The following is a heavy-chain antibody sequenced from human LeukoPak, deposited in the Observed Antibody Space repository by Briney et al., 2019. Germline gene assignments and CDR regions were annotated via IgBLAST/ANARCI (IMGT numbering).Heavy chain of an antibody. J-gene: IGHJ3*02. CDR1: GFTFSSYE. CDR3: AMIVVVPARAFDI. V-gene: IGHV3-48*03. CDR2: ISSSGSTI. D-gene: IGHD2-2*01. Sequence: GGSLRLSCEASGFTFSSYEMNWVRQAPGKGLEWFSYISSSGSTIYYADSVKGRFTISRDNAKNSLYLQMNSLRAEDTAVYYCAMIVVVPARAFDIWGQGTMVTVSS.